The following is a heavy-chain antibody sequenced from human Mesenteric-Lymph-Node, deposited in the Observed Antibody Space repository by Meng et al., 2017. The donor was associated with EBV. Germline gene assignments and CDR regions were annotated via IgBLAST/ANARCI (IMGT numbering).Heavy chain of an antibody. CDR2: ISYSGTT. CDR1: GDSVSSGSYY. Sequence: QVQLQESGPGLVKPSATLSLSCTVSGDSVSSGSYYWTWIRQPPGKGLEWIGYISYSGTTNYNPSLKSRVTISVDTSKNQFSLTLSSVRAADTAVYYCARAVGYDSSGYFQTFHDYWGLGTLVTVFS. D-gene: IGHD3-22*01. V-gene: IGHV4-61*01. CDR3: ARAVGYDSSGYFQTFHDY. J-gene: IGHJ4*02.